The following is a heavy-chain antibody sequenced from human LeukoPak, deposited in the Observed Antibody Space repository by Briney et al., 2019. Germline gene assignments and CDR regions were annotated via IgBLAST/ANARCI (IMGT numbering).Heavy chain of an antibody. CDR3: ARVVAAGTSNYYYYYMDV. V-gene: IGHV4-59*11. Sequence: SETLSLTCTVSGGFISSHYWSWIRQPPGKGLEWIGYIYYSGSTNYNPSLKSRVTISVDTSKNQFSLKLSSVTAADTAVYYCARVVAAGTSNYYYYYMDVWGKGTTVTVSS. CDR1: GGFISSHY. J-gene: IGHJ6*03. CDR2: IYYSGST. D-gene: IGHD6-13*01.